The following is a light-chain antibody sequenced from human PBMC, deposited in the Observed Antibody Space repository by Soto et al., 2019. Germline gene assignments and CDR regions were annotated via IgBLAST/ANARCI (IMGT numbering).Light chain of an antibody. CDR2: TNS. J-gene: IGLJ2*01. Sequence: QSVLTQPPSASGTPGQRVTISCSGSNSNIGSNPVHWYQQLPGTAPKPLIYTNSHRPSGVPDRFSASKYGTSASLAISGLQSEDEADYYCAAWDDSLMAVVFGGGTKLTVL. CDR3: AAWDDSLMAVV. V-gene: IGLV1-44*01. CDR1: NSNIGSNP.